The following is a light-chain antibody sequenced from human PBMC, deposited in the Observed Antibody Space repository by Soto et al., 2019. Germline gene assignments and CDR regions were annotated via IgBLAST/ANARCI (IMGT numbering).Light chain of an antibody. CDR1: NSNIGKNY. Sequence: QSVLTQPPSASGTPGQRVTISCSGSNSNIGKNYVYWYRQLPGTAPKLLIYRNNQRPSGVPDRFSGSKSGTSASLAISGLRSADEADYYCAAWYDSLSGHELFGGGTKLTVL. CDR3: AAWYDSLSGHEL. V-gene: IGLV1-47*01. CDR2: RNN. J-gene: IGLJ2*01.